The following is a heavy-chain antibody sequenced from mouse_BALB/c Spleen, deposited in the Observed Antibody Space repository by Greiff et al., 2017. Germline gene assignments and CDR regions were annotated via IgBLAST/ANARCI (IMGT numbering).Heavy chain of an antibody. D-gene: IGHD2-4*01. CDR3: ARYYDYDGLAY. V-gene: IGHV2-6-7*01. J-gene: IGHJ3*01. CDR1: GFSLTGYG. CDR2: IWGDGST. Sequence: QVQLQESGPGLVAPSQSLSITCTVSGFSLTGYGVNWVRQPPGKGLEWLGMIWGDGSTDYNSALKSRLSISKDNSKSQVFLKMNSLQTDDTARYYCARYYDYDGLAYWGQGTLVTVSA.